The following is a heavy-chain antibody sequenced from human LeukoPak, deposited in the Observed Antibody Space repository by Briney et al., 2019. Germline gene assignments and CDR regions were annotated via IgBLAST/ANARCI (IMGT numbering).Heavy chain of an antibody. D-gene: IGHD4-17*01. CDR2: INSNSGGT. V-gene: IGHV1-2*04. J-gene: IGHJ4*02. CDR3: AISYGDYVQSFDY. CDR1: GYTFTGYY. Sequence: ASVRVSCKASGYTFTGYYMHWVRQAPGQGLEWMGWINSNSGGTNYAQKFQGWVTMTRDTSISTAYMELSRLRSDDTAVYYCAISYGDYVQSFDYWGQGTLVTVSS.